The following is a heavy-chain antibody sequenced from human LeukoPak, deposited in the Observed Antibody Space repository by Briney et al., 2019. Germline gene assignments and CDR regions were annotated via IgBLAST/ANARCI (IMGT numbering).Heavy chain of an antibody. V-gene: IGHV3-48*03. CDR3: ARDLVAVAGREYYFDY. J-gene: IGHJ4*02. CDR1: GFTFCSYE. Sequence: PGGSLRLFWAASGFTFCSYEMNWVRQAPGKGLEWVSYIGTSGADIYYAASVKGRFPISSDNAKNPLYLQMNSLRAEDTAVYYCARDLVAVAGREYYFDYWGQGTLVTVSS. D-gene: IGHD6-19*01. CDR2: IGTSGADI.